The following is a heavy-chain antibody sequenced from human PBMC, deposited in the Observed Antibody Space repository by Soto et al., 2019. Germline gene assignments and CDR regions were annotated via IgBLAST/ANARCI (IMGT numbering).Heavy chain of an antibody. Sequence: SETLSLTCAVSGYSISSGYYWGWIRQPPGKGLEWIGSIYHSGSTYYNPSLKSRVTISVDTSKNQFSLKLSSVTAADTAVYYCARGRDSSGYYYVSLDYWGQGTLVTAPQ. CDR2: IYHSGST. CDR3: ARGRDSSGYYYVSLDY. V-gene: IGHV4-38-2*01. CDR1: GYSISSGYY. D-gene: IGHD3-22*01. J-gene: IGHJ4*02.